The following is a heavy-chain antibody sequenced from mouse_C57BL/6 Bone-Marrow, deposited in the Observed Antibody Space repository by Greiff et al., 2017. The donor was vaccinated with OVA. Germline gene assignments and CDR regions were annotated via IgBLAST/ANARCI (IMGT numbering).Heavy chain of an antibody. CDR3: ARPALYGNYSGDY. D-gene: IGHD2-1*01. J-gene: IGHJ4*01. V-gene: IGHV1-50*01. CDR1: GYTFTSYW. CDR2: IDPSDSYT. Sequence: VQLQQPGAELVKPGASMKLSCKASGYTFTSYWMQWVKQRPGQGLEWIGEIDPSDSYTNYNQKFKGKATLTVDTSSSTAYMQLSSLTSEDSAVYYCARPALYGNYSGDYWGQGTSVTVSS.